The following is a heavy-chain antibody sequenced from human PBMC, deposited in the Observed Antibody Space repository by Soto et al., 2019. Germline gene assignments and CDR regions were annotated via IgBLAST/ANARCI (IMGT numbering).Heavy chain of an antibody. CDR2: ISYDGSNK. V-gene: IGHV3-30-3*01. D-gene: IGHD2-8*02. J-gene: IGHJ4*02. CDR1: GFTFSNYA. Sequence: QVQLVESGGGVVQPGRSLRLSCAASGFTFSNYAMHWVRQAPGKGLEWVAVISYDGSNKYYADSVKGRFTMSRDNSKNTRSVQMNSLRAEDTAVYYCAREDTGSFDYWGQGTLVTVSS. CDR3: AREDTGSFDY.